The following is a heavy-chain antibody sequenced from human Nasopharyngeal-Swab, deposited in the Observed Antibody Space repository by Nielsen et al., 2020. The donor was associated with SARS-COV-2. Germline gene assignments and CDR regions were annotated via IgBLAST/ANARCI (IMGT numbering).Heavy chain of an antibody. Sequence: SETLSLTCTVSGGSISSYYWSWIRQPPGPGLEWTGYIYSTGSTNYNPSLKSRVTISVDTSKNQFSLKLSSVTAADTAVYYCARGRGYYDSSGYYFDYWGQGTLVTVSS. V-gene: IGHV4-59*13. J-gene: IGHJ4*02. CDR2: IYSTGST. CDR1: GGSISSYY. CDR3: ARGRGYYDSSGYYFDY. D-gene: IGHD3-22*01.